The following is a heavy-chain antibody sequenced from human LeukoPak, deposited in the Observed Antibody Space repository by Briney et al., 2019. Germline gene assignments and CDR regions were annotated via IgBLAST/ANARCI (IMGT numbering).Heavy chain of an antibody. CDR2: IYYSGSI. CDR1: GGSISGYS. Sequence: SETLSLTCTVSGGSISGYSWSWIRQPPGKGLEWIGYIYYSGSINYNPSLKSRVTISVDPSKNQFSLKLTSVTAADTAVYFCARDPFRSSFDSWGQGTLVTVSS. CDR3: ARDPFRSSFDS. J-gene: IGHJ4*02. D-gene: IGHD1-26*01. V-gene: IGHV4-59*01.